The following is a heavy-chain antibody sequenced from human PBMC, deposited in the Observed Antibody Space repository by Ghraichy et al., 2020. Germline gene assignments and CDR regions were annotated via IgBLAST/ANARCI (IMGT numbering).Heavy chain of an antibody. D-gene: IGHD3-22*01. CDR3: ARTSYDRYYGMDV. V-gene: IGHV2-26*01. CDR2: IFSNDEK. Sequence: SGPTLVKPTETLTLTCTVSGFSLSNARMGVSWIRQPPGKALEWLAHIFSNDEKSYSTSLKSRLTISKDTSKSQVVLTMTNMDPVDTATYYCARTSYDRYYGMDVWGQGTTVTVSS. CDR1: GFSLSNARMG. J-gene: IGHJ6*02.